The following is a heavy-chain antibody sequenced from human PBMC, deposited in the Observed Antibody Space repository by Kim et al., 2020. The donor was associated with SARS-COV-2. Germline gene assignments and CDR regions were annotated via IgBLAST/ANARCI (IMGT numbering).Heavy chain of an antibody. Sequence: GESLKISCKGSGYSFTSYWISWVRQMPGKGLEWMGRIDPSDSYTNYSPSFQGHVTISADKSISTAYLQWSSLKASDTAMYYCARRARSDWYSSSWNDGMDVWGQGTTVTVSS. CDR1: GYSFTSYW. V-gene: IGHV5-10-1*01. CDR3: ARRARSDWYSSSWNDGMDV. J-gene: IGHJ6*02. CDR2: IDPSDSYT. D-gene: IGHD6-13*01.